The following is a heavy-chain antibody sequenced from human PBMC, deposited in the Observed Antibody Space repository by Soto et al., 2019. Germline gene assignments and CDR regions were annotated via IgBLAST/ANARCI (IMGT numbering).Heavy chain of an antibody. D-gene: IGHD2-15*01. J-gene: IGHJ1*01. CDR2: IHHSGST. CDR3: ARKVVVVVAARSLEYFQH. V-gene: IGHV4-4*02. CDR1: GGSISTSNW. Sequence: SETLSLTCAVSGGSISTSNWWSWVRQTPGKGLEWIGEIHHSGSTNYDPSLKSRVTMSVDKSNNQFSLNLSSVTAADTAVYYCARKVVVVVAARSLEYFQHWGQGTLVTVSS.